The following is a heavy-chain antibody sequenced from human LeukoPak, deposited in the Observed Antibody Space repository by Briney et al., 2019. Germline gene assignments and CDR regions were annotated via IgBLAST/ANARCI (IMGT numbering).Heavy chain of an antibody. CDR3: ARDPFIVVVPAANYFDY. CDR1: GYTFTSYY. J-gene: IGHJ4*02. CDR2: INPSGGST. Sequence: ASVKVSCEASGYTFTSYYMHWVRQAPGQGLEWMGIINPSGGSTSYAQKFQGRVTMTRDTSTSTVYMELSSLRSEDTAVYYCARDPFIVVVPAANYFDYWGQGTLVTVSS. V-gene: IGHV1-46*01. D-gene: IGHD2-2*01.